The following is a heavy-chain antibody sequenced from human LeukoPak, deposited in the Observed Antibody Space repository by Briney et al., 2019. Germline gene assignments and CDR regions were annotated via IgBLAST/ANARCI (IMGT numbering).Heavy chain of an antibody. CDR2: ISAYNGNT. D-gene: IGHD4-17*01. V-gene: IGHV1-18*01. CDR3: ARGGLDYGDYNPSSY. Sequence: ASVKVSCKASGYTFTSYAISWVRQAPGQGLEWMGWISAYNGNTNYAQKLQGRVTMTTDTSTSTAYMELSRLRSDDTAVYYCARGGLDYGDYNPSSYWGQGTLVTVSS. CDR1: GYTFTSYA. J-gene: IGHJ4*02.